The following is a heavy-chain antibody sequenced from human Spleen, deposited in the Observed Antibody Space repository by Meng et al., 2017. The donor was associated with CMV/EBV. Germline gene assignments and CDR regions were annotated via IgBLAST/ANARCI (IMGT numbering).Heavy chain of an antibody. CDR3: AKIEPDVWGYYFDY. CDR1: GLTFSSYA. D-gene: IGHD3-16*01. Sequence: ASGLTFSSYAMSWVRQAPGKGLEWVSAISGSGGSTYYADSVKGRFTISRDNSKNTLYLQMNSLRAEDTAVYYCAKIEPDVWGYYFDYWGQGTLVTVSS. CDR2: ISGSGGST. V-gene: IGHV3-23*01. J-gene: IGHJ4*02.